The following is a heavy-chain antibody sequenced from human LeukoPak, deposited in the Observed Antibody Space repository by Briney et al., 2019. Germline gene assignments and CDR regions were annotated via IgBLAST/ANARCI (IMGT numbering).Heavy chain of an antibody. D-gene: IGHD4-23*01. CDR2: INPSGGST. V-gene: IGHV1-46*01. CDR1: GYTFTNYY. J-gene: IGHJ4*02. CDR3: AREEHGGYHDY. Sequence: ASVKVSCKASGYTFTNYYIHWVRQAPGQGLEWMGIINPSGGSTNYAQKFQGRVTMTRDTSTSTVYMELSSLGSEDTAVYYCAREEHGGYHDYWGQGTLVIVSS.